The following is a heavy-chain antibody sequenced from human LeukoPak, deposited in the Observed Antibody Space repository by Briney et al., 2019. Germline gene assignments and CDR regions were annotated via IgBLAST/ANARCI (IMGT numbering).Heavy chain of an antibody. J-gene: IGHJ6*03. CDR1: GYTFTSYD. CDR2: MNPNSGNT. D-gene: IGHD2-2*01. Sequence: ASVKVSCKASGYTFTSYDINWVRQATGRGLEWMGWMNPNSGNTGYAQKFQGRVTMTRNTSISTAYMELSSLRSEDTAVYYCAREGVFEGYCSRTSCYYYMDVRGKGTTVTVSS. CDR3: AREGVFEGYCSRTSCYYYMDV. V-gene: IGHV1-8*01.